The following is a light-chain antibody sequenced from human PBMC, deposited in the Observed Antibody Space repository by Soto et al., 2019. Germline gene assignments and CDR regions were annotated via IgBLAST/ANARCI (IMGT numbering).Light chain of an antibody. CDR2: DSS. V-gene: IGKV3-11*01. CDR3: QQRRVRPLT. CDR1: QSVSNH. J-gene: IGKJ4*01. Sequence: VLTQSPAILSLSPGERATLDCRASQSVSNHLAWYQQRPGQAPRLLIYDSSNRATGIPARFSASGSGTDFTPTISILAAEDFAVYYCQQRRVRPLTFGGGTKVEIK.